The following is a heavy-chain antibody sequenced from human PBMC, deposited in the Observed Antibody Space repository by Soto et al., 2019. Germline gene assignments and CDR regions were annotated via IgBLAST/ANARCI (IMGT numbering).Heavy chain of an antibody. V-gene: IGHV3-23*01. CDR1: GFTFSTYA. CDR2: ISDSGST. D-gene: IGHD2-2*01. Sequence: EVQLLESGGGLVQPGGSLRLSCTASGFTFSTYAMSWVRQAPGKGLEWVSTISDSGSTYYADSVKGRFTISRDNSKNTLYPEMNSLRAEDTAVYYCAKDKGGRYCSRTSCLYSFDYWGQGTLVTVSS. J-gene: IGHJ4*02. CDR3: AKDKGGRYCSRTSCLYSFDY.